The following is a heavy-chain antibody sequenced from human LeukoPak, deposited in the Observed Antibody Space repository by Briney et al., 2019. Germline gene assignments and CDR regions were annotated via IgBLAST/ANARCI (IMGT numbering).Heavy chain of an antibody. V-gene: IGHV3-21*01. J-gene: IGHJ4*02. CDR1: GFTFSSYS. CDR2: ISSSSSNI. CDR3: ARNKKGDRYTYGHDY. Sequence: PGGSLRLSCAASGFTFSSYSMNWVRQAPGKGLEWVSSISSSSSNIYYADSVKGRFTISRDNAKNSLYLQMNSLRAEDTAVYYCARNKKGDRYTYGHDYWGQGTLVTVSS. D-gene: IGHD5-18*01.